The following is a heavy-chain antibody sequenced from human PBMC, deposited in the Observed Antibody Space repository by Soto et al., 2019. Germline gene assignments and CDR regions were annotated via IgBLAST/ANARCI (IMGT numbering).Heavy chain of an antibody. Sequence: SVKVSCKASGGTFSSYAISWVRQAPGQGLEWMGGIIPIFGTANYAQKFQGRVTITADESTSTAYMELSSLRSEDTAVSYCAIDAGHSDYDSSSYPLFDIWGQGTMVT. CDR3: AIDAGHSDYDSSSYPLFDI. V-gene: IGHV1-69*13. CDR1: GGTFSSYA. D-gene: IGHD3-22*01. J-gene: IGHJ3*02. CDR2: IIPIFGTA.